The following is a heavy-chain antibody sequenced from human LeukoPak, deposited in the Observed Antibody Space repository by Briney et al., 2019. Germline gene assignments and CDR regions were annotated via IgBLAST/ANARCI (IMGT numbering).Heavy chain of an antibody. V-gene: IGHV3-9*01. CDR2: ISWNSGSI. D-gene: IGHD3-22*01. CDR3: TSGYYLFDY. CDR1: GFTFYDYA. J-gene: IGHJ4*02. Sequence: PGRSLRLSCAASGFTFYDYAMHWVRQAPGKGLEWVSGISWNSGSIGYADSVKGRFTISRDNSKNTLYLQMNSLRAEDTAVYYCTSGYYLFDYWGQGTLVTVSS.